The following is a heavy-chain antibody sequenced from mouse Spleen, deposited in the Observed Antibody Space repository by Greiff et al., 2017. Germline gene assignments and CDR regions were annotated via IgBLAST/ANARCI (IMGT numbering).Heavy chain of an antibody. CDR2: ISSGSSTI. CDR1: GFTFSDYG. CDR3: ARNYRYDGLAY. D-gene: IGHD2-14*01. Sequence: EVKLMESGGGLVKPGGSLKLSCAASGFTFSDYGMHWVRQAPEKGLEWVAYISSGSSTIYYADTVKGRFTISRDNAKNTLFLQMTSLRSEDTAMYYCARNYRYDGLAYWGQGTLVTVSA. V-gene: IGHV5-17*01. J-gene: IGHJ3*01.